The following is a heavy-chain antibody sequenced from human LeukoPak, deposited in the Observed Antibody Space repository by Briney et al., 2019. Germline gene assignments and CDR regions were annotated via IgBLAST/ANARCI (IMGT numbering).Heavy chain of an antibody. V-gene: IGHV4-39*01. CDR1: GGSISSSGYY. CDR3: ARTFGYSYGYLDY. CDR2: IYYSGST. Sequence: KASETLSLTCTVSGGSISSSGYYWGWIRQPPGRGLEWIGSIYYSGSTYYNSSLKSRVTVSVDTSKNQFSLKLSSVTAADTAVYYCARTFGYSYGYLDYWGQGTLVTVSS. D-gene: IGHD5-18*01. J-gene: IGHJ4*02.